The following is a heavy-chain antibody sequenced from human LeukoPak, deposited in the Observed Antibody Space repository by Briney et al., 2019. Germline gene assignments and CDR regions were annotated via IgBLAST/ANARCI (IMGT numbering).Heavy chain of an antibody. D-gene: IGHD1-26*01. CDR1: VGTFSIYA. CDR3: AIDGIVGATTEAAYDY. V-gene: IGHV1-69*13. CDR2: IIPIFGTA. Sequence: ASVNVSCKASVGTFSIYAISWVRQAPGQGLECMGGIIPIFGTANYAQKFQGRVTITADESTSTAYMELSSLRSEDTAVYYCAIDGIVGATTEAAYDYWGQGTLVTVSS. J-gene: IGHJ4*02.